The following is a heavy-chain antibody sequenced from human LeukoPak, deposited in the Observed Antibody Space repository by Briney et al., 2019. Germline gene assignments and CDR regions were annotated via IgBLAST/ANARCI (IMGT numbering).Heavy chain of an antibody. CDR2: IDYSGST. Sequence: SETLSLTRTVTGGSISSYYWSWIRQPPGKELEWIGYIDYSGSTKYNPSLKSRVTISVDTSKSQFSLKLSSVTAVDTAVYYFFFFKQKTAYDMYYYYYGMDVWGQGTTVTVSS. D-gene: IGHD3-9*01. CDR3: FFFKQKTAYDMYYYYYGMDV. J-gene: IGHJ6*02. V-gene: IGHV4-59*08. CDR1: GGSISSYY.